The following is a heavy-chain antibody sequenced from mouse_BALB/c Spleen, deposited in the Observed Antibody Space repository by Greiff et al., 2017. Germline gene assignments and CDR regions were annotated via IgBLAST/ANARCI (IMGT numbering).Heavy chain of an antibody. Sequence: QVQLKESGAELVKPGASVKMSCKASGYTFTSYWMHWVKQRPGQGLEWIGYINPSTGYTEYNQKFKDKATLTADKSSSTAYMQLSSLTSEDSAVYDCASNYYYGGSWYFDVWGAGTTLTVSS. D-gene: IGHD1-1*01. CDR1: GYTFTSYW. V-gene: IGHV1-7*01. CDR2: INPSTGYT. CDR3: ASNYYYGGSWYFDV. J-gene: IGHJ1*01.